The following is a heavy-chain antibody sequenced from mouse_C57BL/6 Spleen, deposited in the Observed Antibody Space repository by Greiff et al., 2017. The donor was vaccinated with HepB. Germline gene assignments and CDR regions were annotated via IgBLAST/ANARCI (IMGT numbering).Heavy chain of an antibody. Sequence: QVQLQQPGAELVKPGASVKLSCKASGYTFTSYWMQWVKQRPGPGLEWIGEIDPSDSYTNYNQKFKGKATLTVDTSSSTAYMQLSSLTSEDSAVYYCANWVFAYWGQGTLVTVSA. CDR3: ANWVFAY. V-gene: IGHV1-50*01. D-gene: IGHD4-1*02. J-gene: IGHJ3*01. CDR2: IDPSDSYT. CDR1: GYTFTSYW.